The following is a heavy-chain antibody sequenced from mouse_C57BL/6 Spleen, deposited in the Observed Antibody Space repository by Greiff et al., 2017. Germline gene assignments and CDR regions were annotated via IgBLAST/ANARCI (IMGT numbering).Heavy chain of an antibody. CDR2: IDPSDSYT. CDR1: GYTFTSYW. D-gene: IGHD1-1*01. Sequence: VQLQQPGAELVKPGASVKLSCKASGYTFTSYWMQWVKQRPGQGLEWIGEIDPSDSYTNYNQKFKGKATLTVDTSSSTAYMQLSSLTSEDSAVYCCARGCYGSSGYFDVWGTGTTVTVSS. J-gene: IGHJ1*03. V-gene: IGHV1-50*01. CDR3: ARGCYGSSGYFDV.